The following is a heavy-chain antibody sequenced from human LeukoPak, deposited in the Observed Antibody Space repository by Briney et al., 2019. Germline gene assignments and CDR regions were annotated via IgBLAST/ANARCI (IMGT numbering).Heavy chain of an antibody. CDR2: IHPSGML. D-gene: IGHD3-22*01. V-gene: IGHV4-31*03. J-gene: IGHJ4*02. CDR3: SKAVDSRILGY. CDR1: GTSFNSDDQY. Sequence: SETLSLTCTVSGTSFNSDDQYWNWIRQSPGKGLEWIGSIHPSGMLYNNPSLESRVTMSRDTSKNQFSLNLNSVTAADTAVYFCSKAVDSRILGYWGQGILVTVSS.